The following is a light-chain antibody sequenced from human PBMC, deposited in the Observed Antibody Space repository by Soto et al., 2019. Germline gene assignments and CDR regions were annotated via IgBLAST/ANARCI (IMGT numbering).Light chain of an antibody. V-gene: IGKV1-9*01. Sequence: DIPLTQSPSFLSASVGDRVTITCRASQGIRSYLAWYPQRPGKAPELLIYGSSTLRPGGAARFSGSGSGTEVALTVSIFYPEDAATSFCQLLNTLPPDFTFDRGPEADIK. CDR3: QLLNTLPPDFT. J-gene: IGKJ3*01. CDR1: QGIRSY. CDR2: GSS.